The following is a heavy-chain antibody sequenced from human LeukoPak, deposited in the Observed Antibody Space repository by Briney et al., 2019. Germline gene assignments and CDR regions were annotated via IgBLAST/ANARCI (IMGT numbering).Heavy chain of an antibody. Sequence: GASVKVSCKASGYTFTSYGISWVRQAPGQGLEWMGWISAYNGNTNYAKKLQGRVTMTTDTSTSTAYMELRSLRSDDTAVYYCARGGPTGTVDYGMDVWGQGTTVTVSS. CDR2: ISAYNGNT. CDR3: ARGGPTGTVDYGMDV. D-gene: IGHD1-1*01. CDR1: GYTFTSYG. J-gene: IGHJ6*02. V-gene: IGHV1-18*01.